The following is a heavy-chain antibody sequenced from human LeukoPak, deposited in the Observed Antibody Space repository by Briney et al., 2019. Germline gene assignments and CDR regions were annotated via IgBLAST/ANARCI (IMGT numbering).Heavy chain of an antibody. CDR2: ISAYNGNT. D-gene: IGHD3-3*01. V-gene: IGHV1-18*01. CDR3: ARVPLASAIFGVVTCFDY. Sequence: VASVKVSCKASGYTFTSYCISWVRQAPGQGLEWMGWISAYNGNTNYAQKLQGRVTMTTDTSTSTAYMELRSLRSDDTAVYYCARVPLASAIFGVVTCFDYWGQGTLVTVSS. CDR1: GYTFTSYC. J-gene: IGHJ4*02.